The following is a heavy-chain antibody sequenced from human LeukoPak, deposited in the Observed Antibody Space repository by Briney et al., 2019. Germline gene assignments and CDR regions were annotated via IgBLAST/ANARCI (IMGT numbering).Heavy chain of an antibody. D-gene: IGHD2-2*01. CDR2: IYHSGST. CDR3: ARASWGYCSSTSCLQFGY. J-gene: IGHJ4*02. CDR1: GHSISSGYY. V-gene: IGHV4-38-2*02. Sequence: SETLSLTCTVSGHSISSGYYWGWIRQPPGKGLEWIGSIYHSGSTYYNPSLKSRVTISVDTSKNQFSLKLSSVTAADTAVYYCARASWGYCSSTSCLQFGYWGQGTLVTVSS.